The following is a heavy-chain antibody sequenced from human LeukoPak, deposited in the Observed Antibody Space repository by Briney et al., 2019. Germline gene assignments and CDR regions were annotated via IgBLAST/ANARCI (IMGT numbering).Heavy chain of an antibody. V-gene: IGHV3-74*01. D-gene: IGHD7-27*01. CDR2: INSGGSGT. CDR1: GFTFSSYA. J-gene: IGHJ4*02. Sequence: QAGGSLRLSCAASGFTFSSYAMSWVRQAPGKGLVWVSRINSGGSGTSYAASVEGRFTISRDNAKNTLYLQMNSLRAEDTAVYYCATSLGPLTEYWGQGTLVTVSS. CDR3: ATSLGPLTEY.